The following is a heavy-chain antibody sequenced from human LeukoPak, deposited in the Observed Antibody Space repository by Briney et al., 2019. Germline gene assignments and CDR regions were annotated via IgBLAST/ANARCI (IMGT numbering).Heavy chain of an antibody. V-gene: IGHV3-30*03. CDR2: ISYDGSDK. J-gene: IGHJ4*02. D-gene: IGHD3-10*01. Sequence: PGGSLRLSCVVSGFTFSNYCMHWVRQAPGKGLEWVAVISYDGSDKYYADSVKGRFTISRDNSKNTLYLQMNSLRAEDTAVYYCASGKYYGSGSYYQIIDYWGQGTLVTVSS. CDR1: GFTFSNYC. CDR3: ASGKYYGSGSYYQIIDY.